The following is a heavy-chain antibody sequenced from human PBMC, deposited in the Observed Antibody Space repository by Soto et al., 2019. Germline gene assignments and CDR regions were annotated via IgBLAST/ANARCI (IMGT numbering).Heavy chain of an antibody. J-gene: IGHJ4*02. CDR2: MSGGGGAT. V-gene: IGHV3-23*01. CDR1: GFTFGRYS. CDR3: AKAPTAAGTYGVDF. D-gene: IGHD6-13*01. Sequence: GGSLRLSCAASGFTFGRYSMGWVRQAPGKGLEWVSTMSGGGGATYSADSVKGRFTISRDNSKNTLYLQMNSLRAEDTAVYYCAKAPTAAGTYGVDFWGQGTLVTVSS.